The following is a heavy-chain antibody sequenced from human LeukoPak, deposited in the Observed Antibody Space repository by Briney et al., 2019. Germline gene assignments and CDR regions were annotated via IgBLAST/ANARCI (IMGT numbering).Heavy chain of an antibody. D-gene: IGHD6-13*01. CDR2: IWSDGSNQ. J-gene: IGHJ6*02. V-gene: IGHV3-33*01. Sequence: GGSLRLSCAASGFTFSNFGMHWVRQAPGKGLEWVAVIWSDGSNQYYADSVRGRFTISRDNSKNTLYLQMNSLRAEDTAVYYCARDTAYSSSWYWDLDYYYYGMDVWGQGTTVTVSS. CDR3: ARDTAYSSSWYWDLDYYYYGMDV. CDR1: GFTFSNFG.